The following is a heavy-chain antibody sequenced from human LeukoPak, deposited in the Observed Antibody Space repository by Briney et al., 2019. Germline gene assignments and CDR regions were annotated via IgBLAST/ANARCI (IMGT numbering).Heavy chain of an antibody. V-gene: IGHV3-21*01. J-gene: IGHJ4*02. CDR2: ISSSSSYI. CDR3: ARAPRRPIGSGYYS. CDR1: GFTFSSYS. Sequence: GGSLRLSCAASGFTFSSYSMNWVRQAPGKGLEWVSSISSSSSYIYYADSVKGRFTISRDNAKNSLYLEMNSLRAEDTAVYYCARAPRRPIGSGYYSWGRGTLVTVSS. D-gene: IGHD3-22*01.